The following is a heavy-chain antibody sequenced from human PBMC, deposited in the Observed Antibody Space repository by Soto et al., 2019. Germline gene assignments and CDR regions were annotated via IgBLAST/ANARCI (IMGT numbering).Heavy chain of an antibody. D-gene: IGHD6-19*01. CDR2: IIPILGIA. Sequence: QVQLVQSGAEVKKPGSSVKVSCKASGGTFSSYTISWVRQAPGQGLEWMGRIIPILGIANYAQKFQGSVTITADKSTSTAYMELSSLRSEDTAVYYCARITHSSGWFYAAFDIWGQGTMVTVSS. CDR3: ARITHSSGWFYAAFDI. CDR1: GGTFSSYT. V-gene: IGHV1-69*02. J-gene: IGHJ3*02.